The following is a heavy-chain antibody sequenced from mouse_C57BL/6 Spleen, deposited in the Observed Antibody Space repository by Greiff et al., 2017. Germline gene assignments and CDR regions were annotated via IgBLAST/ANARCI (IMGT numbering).Heavy chain of an antibody. CDR1: GYTFTSYW. D-gene: IGHD2-2*01. J-gene: IGHJ4*01. V-gene: IGHV1-72*01. CDR3: ARLGYDGDYYAMDY. CDR2: IDPNSGGT. Sequence: QVQLKQPGAELVKPGASVKLSCKASGYTFTSYWMHWVKQRPGRGLEWIGRIDPNSGGTKYNEKFKSKATLTVDKPSSTAYMQLSSLTSEDSAVYYCARLGYDGDYYAMDYWGQGTSVTVSS.